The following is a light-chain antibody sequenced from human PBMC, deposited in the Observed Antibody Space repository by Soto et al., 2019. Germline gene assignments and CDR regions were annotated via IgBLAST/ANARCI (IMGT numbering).Light chain of an antibody. J-gene: IGKJ4*01. CDR2: GAS. V-gene: IGKV3-20*01. Sequence: EIVLTQSPGSLSLSPGERATLSCRASQTVGRNYLAWYQQKPGQTPRLLIQGASNRATGIPDRISGSGSGTDFTLIISRLGPEDFEVYYCQQHASSPLTFGGGTKVEIK. CDR1: QTVGRNY. CDR3: QQHASSPLT.